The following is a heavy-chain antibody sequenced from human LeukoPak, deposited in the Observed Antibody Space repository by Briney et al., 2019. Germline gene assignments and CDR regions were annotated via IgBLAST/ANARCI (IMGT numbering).Heavy chain of an antibody. J-gene: IGHJ4*02. V-gene: IGHV1-2*02. D-gene: IGHD5-18*01. CDR3: ARGGYSYGYSDFDY. Sequence: ASVKVSCKASGYTFTGYYMHWVRQAPGQGLEWMGWINPNSGGTNYVQKFQGRVTMTRDTSISTAYMELSRLRSDDTAVYYCARGGYSYGYSDFDYWGQGTLVTVSS. CDR2: INPNSGGT. CDR1: GYTFTGYY.